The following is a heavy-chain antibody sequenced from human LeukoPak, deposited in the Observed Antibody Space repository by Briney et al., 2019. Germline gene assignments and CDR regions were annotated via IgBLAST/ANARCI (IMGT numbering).Heavy chain of an antibody. D-gene: IGHD7-27*01. CDR1: GYTFTSYY. Sequence: APVKVSCKASGYTFTSYYMHWVRQAPGQGLEWMGIIDPSGGSTSYAQKFQGRVTMTRDTSTSTVYMELSSLRSEDTAVYYCASEAWGRYYYMDVWGKGTTVTVSS. CDR3: ASEAWGRYYYMDV. V-gene: IGHV1-46*03. CDR2: IDPSGGST. J-gene: IGHJ6*03.